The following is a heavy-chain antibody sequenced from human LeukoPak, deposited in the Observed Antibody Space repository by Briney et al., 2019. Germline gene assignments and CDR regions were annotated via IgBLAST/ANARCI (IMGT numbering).Heavy chain of an antibody. J-gene: IGHJ6*02. CDR1: GLTFSDYY. CDR3: ARDDRAAGSHYYGMDV. Sequence: GGSLRLSCAASGLTFSDYYMSWIRQAPGKGLEWVSYISSSSYTNYADSVKGRFTISRDNAKNSLYLQMNSLRAEDTAVYYCARDDRAAGSHYYGMDVWGQGTTVTVSS. CDR2: ISSSSYT. D-gene: IGHD6-13*01. V-gene: IGHV3-11*05.